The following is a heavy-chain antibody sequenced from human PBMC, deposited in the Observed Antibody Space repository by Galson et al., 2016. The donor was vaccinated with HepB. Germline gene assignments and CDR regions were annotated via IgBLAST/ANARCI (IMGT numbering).Heavy chain of an antibody. Sequence: SETLSLTCGVYGGSFSGYYWSWIRQPPGKGLEWIGEINHSGSTNYNPSLESRVTISVDTSKNQFSLKLSSVTAADTAVYYCARGARLAGTYNYYYYGTDVWGQGTTVTVSS. CDR2: INHSGST. J-gene: IGHJ6*02. V-gene: IGHV4-34*01. CDR1: GGSFSGYY. CDR3: ARGARLAGTYNYYYYGTDV. D-gene: IGHD6-19*01.